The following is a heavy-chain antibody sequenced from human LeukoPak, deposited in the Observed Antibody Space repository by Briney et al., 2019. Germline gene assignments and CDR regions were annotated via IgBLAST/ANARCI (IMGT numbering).Heavy chain of an antibody. CDR2: INPNSGDT. J-gene: IGHJ2*01. CDR3: ARTYGDYSYWYFDL. CDR1: GYTFTGYY. Sequence: GASVKVSCKASGYTFTGYYMHWVRQAPGQGLEWMGRINPNSGDTNYARKFQGRVTMTRDTPISTAYMDLSTLRSDDTAVYYCARTYGDYSYWYFDLWGRGTLVTVSS. V-gene: IGHV1-2*06. D-gene: IGHD4-17*01.